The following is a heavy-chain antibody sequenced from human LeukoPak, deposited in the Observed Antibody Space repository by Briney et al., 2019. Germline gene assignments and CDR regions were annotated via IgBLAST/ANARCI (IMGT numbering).Heavy chain of an antibody. CDR3: ARDEWGDAFDI. CDR1: GSTFSSYS. D-gene: IGHD1-26*01. CDR2: ISSSSSYI. Sequence: GGSLRLSCAAPGSTFSSYSMNWVRQAPGKGLEWVSSISSSSSYIHSADSVRGRFTISRDNAKNSLFLQMNSLRAEDTAVYYCARDEWGDAFDIWGQGTMVTVFS. J-gene: IGHJ3*02. V-gene: IGHV3-21*01.